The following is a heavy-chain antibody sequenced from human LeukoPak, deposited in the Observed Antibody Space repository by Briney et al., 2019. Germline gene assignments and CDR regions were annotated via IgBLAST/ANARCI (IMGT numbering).Heavy chain of an antibody. D-gene: IGHD2-2*01. V-gene: IGHV1-2*02. J-gene: IGHJ6*02. CDR1: GYTFTGYY. Sequence: GASVEVSCKASGYTFTGYYMQWVRQAPGQGLEWMGWINPNSGGTNYAQKLQGRVTMTRDTSISTAYMELSRLRSDDTAVYYCARDHCTSTSCYEFYYDGLDVWGQGTTVTVSS. CDR3: ARDHCTSTSCYEFYYDGLDV. CDR2: INPNSGGT.